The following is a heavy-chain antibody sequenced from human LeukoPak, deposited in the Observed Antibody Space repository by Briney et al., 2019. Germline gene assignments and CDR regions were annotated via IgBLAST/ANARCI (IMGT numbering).Heavy chain of an antibody. CDR2: ISGSGGST. Sequence: PGGSLRLSCAASGFSFRSYGMSWVRQAPGKGLEWVSAISGSGGSTYYADSVKGRFTISRDNSKNTLYLHMNSLRAEDTAVYYCAKDEMYCTSTSCYGYFDYWGQGTLVTVSS. D-gene: IGHD2-2*01. V-gene: IGHV3-23*01. CDR1: GFSFRSYG. J-gene: IGHJ4*02. CDR3: AKDEMYCTSTSCYGYFDY.